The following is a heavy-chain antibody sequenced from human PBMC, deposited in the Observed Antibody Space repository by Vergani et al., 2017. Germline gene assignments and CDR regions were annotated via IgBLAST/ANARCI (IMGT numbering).Heavy chain of an antibody. CDR3: AKDARITRIVVVITGGETYFDY. Sequence: EVQLLESGGGLVQPGGSLRLSCAASGFTFSSYAMSWVRQAPGKGLEWVSAISGSGGSTYYADSVKGRFTISRDNSKTTLYLQMNSLRAEDTAVYYCAKDARITRIVVVITGGETYFDYWGQGTLVTVSS. D-gene: IGHD3-22*01. V-gene: IGHV3-23*01. CDR2: ISGSGGST. J-gene: IGHJ4*02. CDR1: GFTFSSYA.